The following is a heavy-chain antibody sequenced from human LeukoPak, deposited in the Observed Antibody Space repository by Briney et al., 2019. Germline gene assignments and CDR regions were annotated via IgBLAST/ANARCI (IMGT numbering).Heavy chain of an antibody. Sequence: SETLSLTCTVSGGSISSSSYYWGWIRQPPGKGLEWIGSIYYSGSTYYNPSLKSRVTISVDTSKNQFSLKLSSVTAADTAVYYCAREWRFLEWFYFDYWGQGTLVTVSS. CDR2: IYYSGST. CDR3: AREWRFLEWFYFDY. V-gene: IGHV4-39*07. J-gene: IGHJ4*02. D-gene: IGHD3-3*01. CDR1: GGSISSSSYY.